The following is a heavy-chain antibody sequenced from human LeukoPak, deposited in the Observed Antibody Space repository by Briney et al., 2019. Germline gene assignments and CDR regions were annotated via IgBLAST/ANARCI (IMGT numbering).Heavy chain of an antibody. D-gene: IGHD3-10*01. Sequence: SETLSLTCTVSGGSISSSSYYWGWIRQPPGKGLEWIGYIYYSGSTNYNPSLKSRVTISVDTSKNQFSLKLSSVTAADTAVYYCARQRGAFDIWGQGTMVTVSS. CDR1: GGSISSSSYY. CDR2: IYYSGST. V-gene: IGHV4-61*05. J-gene: IGHJ3*02. CDR3: ARQRGAFDI.